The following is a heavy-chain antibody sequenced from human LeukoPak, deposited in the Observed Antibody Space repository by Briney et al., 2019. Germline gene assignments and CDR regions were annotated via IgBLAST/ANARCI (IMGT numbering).Heavy chain of an antibody. Sequence: GGSLRLSCVVSGFTFSNYSMNWVRQAPGKGLEWVSYISSSVSSIYYGDSVKGRFTMSRDSAKNSVFLQMNGLRAEDTAVYYCARGYYYGMDVWGQGTTVTVSS. V-gene: IGHV3-48*04. CDR2: ISSSVSSI. CDR1: GFTFSNYS. CDR3: ARGYYYGMDV. J-gene: IGHJ6*02.